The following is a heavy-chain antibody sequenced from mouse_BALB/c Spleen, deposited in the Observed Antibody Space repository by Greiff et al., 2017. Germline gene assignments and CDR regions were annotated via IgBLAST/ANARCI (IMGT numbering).Heavy chain of an antibody. Sequence: EVKLVESGGGLVKPGGSLKLSCAASGFTFSSYAMSWVRQTPEKRLEWVASISSGGSTYYPDSVKGRFTISRDNARNILYLQMSSLRSEDTAMYYCARGGLHYYGSSYAMDYWGQGTSVTVSS. CDR3: ARGGLHYYGSSYAMDY. CDR1: GFTFSSYA. CDR2: ISSGGST. D-gene: IGHD1-1*01. J-gene: IGHJ4*01. V-gene: IGHV5-6-5*01.